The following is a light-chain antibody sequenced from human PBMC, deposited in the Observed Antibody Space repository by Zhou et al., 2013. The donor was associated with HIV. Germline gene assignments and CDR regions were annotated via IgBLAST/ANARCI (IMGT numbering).Light chain of an antibody. CDR1: QSVSNNY. Sequence: EIVLTQSPGTLSLSPGERATLSCRASQSVSNNYLAWYQQKPGQAPRLLIYGASTRATGIPDRFSGSGSGTDFTLSISRLEPEDFAVYYCQQYDSSPYTFGLGDQAGDQT. V-gene: IGKV3-20*01. J-gene: IGKJ2*01. CDR3: QQYDSSPYT. CDR2: GAS.